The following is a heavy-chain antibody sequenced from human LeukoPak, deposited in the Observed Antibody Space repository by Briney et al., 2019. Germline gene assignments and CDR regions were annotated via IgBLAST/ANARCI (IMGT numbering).Heavy chain of an antibody. CDR1: GGSISSYY. CDR2: IYYSGST. Sequence: SETLSLTCTVSGGSISSYYWSWIRQPPGKGLEWIGYIYYSGSTNYNPSLKSRVTISVDTSKNQFSLKLSSVTAADTAVYYCARDLGYCSSTSCTLNAFDIWGQGTMVTVSS. CDR3: ARDLGYCSSTSCTLNAFDI. J-gene: IGHJ3*02. V-gene: IGHV4-59*01. D-gene: IGHD2-2*01.